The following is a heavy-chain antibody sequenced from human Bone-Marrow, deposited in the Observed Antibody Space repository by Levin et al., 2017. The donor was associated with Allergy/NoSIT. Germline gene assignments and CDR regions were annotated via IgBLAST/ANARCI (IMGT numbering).Heavy chain of an antibody. CDR1: GGSISSSSYY. CDR3: ARNQGIAARGYDAFDI. Sequence: PSETLSLTCTVSGGSISSSSYYWGWIRQPPGKGLEWIGSIYYSGSTYYNPSLKSRVTISVDTSKNQFSLKLSSVTAADTAVYYCARNQGIAARGYDAFDIWGQGTMVTVSS. D-gene: IGHD6-6*01. V-gene: IGHV4-39*01. CDR2: IYYSGST. J-gene: IGHJ3*02.